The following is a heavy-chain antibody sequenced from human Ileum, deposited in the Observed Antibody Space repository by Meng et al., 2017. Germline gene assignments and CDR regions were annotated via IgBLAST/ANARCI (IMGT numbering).Heavy chain of an antibody. Sequence: EVQRVEAGGGLVKPGGSLRLSCTASGFAFSSLWMHWVRQAPGKGLVWVSRIDTDGIGTTYADSVKGRFTISRDNAKNTLYLQMNSLRDEDTAVYYCVRLGGSSPVDYWGQGILVTVSS. D-gene: IGHD6-6*01. J-gene: IGHJ4*02. CDR1: GFAFSSLW. CDR3: VRLGGSSPVDY. CDR2: IDTDGIGT. V-gene: IGHV3-74*02.